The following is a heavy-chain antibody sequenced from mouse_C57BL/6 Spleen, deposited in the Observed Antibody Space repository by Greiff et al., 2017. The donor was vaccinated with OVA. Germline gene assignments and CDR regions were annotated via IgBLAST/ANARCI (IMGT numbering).Heavy chain of an antibody. CDR3: TRRDGGFDY. CDR1: GYTFTDYE. D-gene: IGHD1-1*01. Sequence: SGAELVRPGASVTLSCKASGYTFTDYEMHWVKQTPVHGLEWIGAIDPETGGTAYNQKFKGKAILTADKSSSTAYMELRSLTSEDSAVYYCTRRDGGFDYWGQGTTLTVSS. CDR2: IDPETGGT. V-gene: IGHV1-15*01. J-gene: IGHJ2*01.